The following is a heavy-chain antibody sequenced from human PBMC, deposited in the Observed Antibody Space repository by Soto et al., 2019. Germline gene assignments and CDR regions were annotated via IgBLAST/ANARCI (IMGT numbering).Heavy chain of an antibody. J-gene: IGHJ5*02. CDR1: GYSFTSYW. CDR2: IYPGDPDT. CDR3: ARSRAYGDYLGGFDP. Sequence: PGESLKISCKGSGYSFTSYWIGWVRQMPGKGLEWMGIIYPGDPDTRYSPSFQGQVTISADKSISTAYLQWSSLKASDTAMYYCARSRAYGDYLGGFDPWGQGTLVTVSS. D-gene: IGHD4-17*01. V-gene: IGHV5-51*01.